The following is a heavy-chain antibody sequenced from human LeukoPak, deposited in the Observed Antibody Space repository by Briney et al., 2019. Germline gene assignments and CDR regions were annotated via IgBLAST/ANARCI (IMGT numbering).Heavy chain of an antibody. CDR2: IYTSGST. V-gene: IGHV4-4*07. J-gene: IGHJ3*02. D-gene: IGHD3-10*01. CDR3: ARGVYYGSGSYYAGSAFDI. Sequence: SETLSLTCTVSGGPISSYYWSWIRQPAGKGLEWIGRIYTSGSTNYNPSLKSRVTMSVDTSKNQFSLKLSSVTAADTAVYYCARGVYYGSGSYYAGSAFDIWGQGTMVTVSS. CDR1: GGPISSYY.